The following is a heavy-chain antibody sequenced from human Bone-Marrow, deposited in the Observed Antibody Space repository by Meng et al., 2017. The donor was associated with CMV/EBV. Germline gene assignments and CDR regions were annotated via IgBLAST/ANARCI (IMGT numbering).Heavy chain of an antibody. J-gene: IGHJ4*02. Sequence: EVQLVKSGGGLVQPGGSLRLSCAASGFTVSSNYMSWVRQAPGKGLEWVSVIYSGGSVYYADSVKGRFIISRDNSRNTLYLQMNSLRAEDTAVYFCARVWDGGFDYWGQGTRVTGSS. CDR3: ARVWDGGFDY. CDR1: GFTVSSNY. D-gene: IGHD1-26*01. V-gene: IGHV3-66*02. CDR2: IYSGGSV.